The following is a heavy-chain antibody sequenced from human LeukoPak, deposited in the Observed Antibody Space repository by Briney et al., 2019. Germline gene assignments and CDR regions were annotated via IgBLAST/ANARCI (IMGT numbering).Heavy chain of an antibody. Sequence: GGSLRLSCAASGFTFSDYYMSWIRQAPGKGLEWVSCISSSGSTIYYADSVKGRFTISRDNAKNSLYLQMNSLRAEDTAVYYCASQAYYYDSSGYDDAFDIWGQGTMVTVSS. D-gene: IGHD3-22*01. CDR2: ISSSGSTI. J-gene: IGHJ3*02. CDR3: ASQAYYYDSSGYDDAFDI. CDR1: GFTFSDYY. V-gene: IGHV3-11*01.